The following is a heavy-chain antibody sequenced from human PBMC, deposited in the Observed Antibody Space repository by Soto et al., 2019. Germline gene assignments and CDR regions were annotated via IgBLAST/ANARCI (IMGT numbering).Heavy chain of an antibody. V-gene: IGHV1-58*01. CDR3: AALVDTAMVTRGY. Sequence: KASGFTFTSSAVQWVRQARGQRLEWIGWIVVGSGNTNYAQKFQERVTITRDMSTSTAYMELSSLRSEDTAVYYCAALVDTAMVTRGYWGQGTLVTVSS. D-gene: IGHD5-18*01. CDR2: IVVGSGNT. J-gene: IGHJ4*02. CDR1: GFTFTSSA.